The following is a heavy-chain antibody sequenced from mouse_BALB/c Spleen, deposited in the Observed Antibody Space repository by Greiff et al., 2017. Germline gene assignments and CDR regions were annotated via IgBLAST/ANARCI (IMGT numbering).Heavy chain of an antibody. D-gene: IGHD5-1*01. V-gene: IGHV2-9*02. CDR3: ASTSLRNYYAMDY. CDR1: GFSLTSYG. CDR2: IWAGGST. Sequence: VQLVESGPGLVAPSQSLSITCTVSGFSLTSYGVHWVRQPPGKGLEWLGVIWAGGSTNYNSALMSRLSISKDNSKSQVFLKMNSLQTDDTAMYYCASTSLRNYYAMDYWGQGTSVTVSS. J-gene: IGHJ4*01.